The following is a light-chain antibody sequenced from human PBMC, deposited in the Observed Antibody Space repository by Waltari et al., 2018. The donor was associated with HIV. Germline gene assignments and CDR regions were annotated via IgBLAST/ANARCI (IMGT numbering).Light chain of an antibody. CDR2: KGS. J-gene: IGLJ3*02. V-gene: IGLV3-25*03. CDR1: AVAKQH. CDR3: QSTDSSGISWV. Sequence: SNKLTQPPSVSESPGQTARITCSGDAVAKQHAYWYQQKPGQAPLLVIYKGSERPSGIPERFSGSSSGTTVTLTISGVQSEDEADYYCQSTDSSGISWVFGGGTKLTVL.